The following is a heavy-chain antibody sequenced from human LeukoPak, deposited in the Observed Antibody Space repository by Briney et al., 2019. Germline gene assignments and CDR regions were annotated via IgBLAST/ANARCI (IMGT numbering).Heavy chain of an antibody. J-gene: IGHJ6*02. CDR1: GGSITHYY. Sequence: SETLSLSCTVSGGSITHYYWSWIRQPPGKGLEWIGHISYSGSTKYNPSLKTRVTMSIDTSKRQFSLNLPSVTAADTAVYYCARVETYYYGLDVWGQGTTVTVSS. CDR3: ARVETYYYGLDV. V-gene: IGHV4-59*12. D-gene: IGHD1-1*01. CDR2: ISYSGST.